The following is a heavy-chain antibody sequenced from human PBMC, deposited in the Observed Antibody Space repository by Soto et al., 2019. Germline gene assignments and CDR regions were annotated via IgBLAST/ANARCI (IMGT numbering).Heavy chain of an antibody. CDR2: IIPIFGTA. CDR1: GGTFSSYA. CDR3: ARDFGDSSGYDGCDY. Sequence: QVQLVQSGAEVKKPGSSVKVSCKASGGTFSSYAISWVRQAPGQGLEWMGGIIPIFGTANYAQKFQGRVTITADKSTSTAYMELGSLRSEDTGVYYCARDFGDSSGYDGCDYWVEGTLVTVSS. V-gene: IGHV1-69*06. J-gene: IGHJ4*02. D-gene: IGHD3-22*01.